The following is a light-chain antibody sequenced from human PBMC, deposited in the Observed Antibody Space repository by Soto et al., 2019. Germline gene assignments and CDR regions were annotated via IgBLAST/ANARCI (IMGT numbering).Light chain of an antibody. Sequence: DIQMTQSPSSLSASVGDRVTITCRASQGIRDYLAWYQQKPGKVPKLLIYAASTLQSGVPSRFSGSGSGTYYTRTITSLQPEDVATYYCQKYNRAPYTIGQGTKLEIK. CDR3: QKYNRAPYT. CDR2: AAS. CDR1: QGIRDY. V-gene: IGKV1-27*01. J-gene: IGKJ2*01.